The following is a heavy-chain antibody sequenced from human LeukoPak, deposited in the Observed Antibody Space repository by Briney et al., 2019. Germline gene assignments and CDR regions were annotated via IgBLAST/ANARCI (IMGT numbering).Heavy chain of an antibody. CDR3: ARDLATLAARPLGSDC. V-gene: IGHV3-48*01. J-gene: IGHJ4*02. CDR1: GFIFSSYS. CDR2: ISSGSTTI. Sequence: GGSLRPSCATSGFIFSSYSMNWVRQAPGKGLEWVSYISSGSTTIYYADSVKGRFTISRDNAKNSLYLQMNSLRAEDTAVYYCARDLATLAARPLGSDCWGQGTVVSVSS. D-gene: IGHD6-6*01.